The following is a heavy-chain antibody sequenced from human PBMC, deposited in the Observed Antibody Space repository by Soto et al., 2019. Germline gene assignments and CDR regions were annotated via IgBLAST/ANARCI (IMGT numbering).Heavy chain of an antibody. J-gene: IGHJ4*02. V-gene: IGHV1-2*02. CDR3: ARGRDLDY. Sequence: ASVKVSCKASGYTFTAYYIHWLRQAPGQGLEWLGWINPDTGGTSYAQKFQGRVTMTRDTSTSTVYMELSSLRSEDTAVYYCARGRDLDYWGQGTLVTVSS. CDR1: GYTFTAYY. CDR2: INPDTGGT.